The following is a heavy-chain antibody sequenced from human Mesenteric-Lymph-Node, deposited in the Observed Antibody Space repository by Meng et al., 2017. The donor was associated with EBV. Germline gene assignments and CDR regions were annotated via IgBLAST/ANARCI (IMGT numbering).Heavy chain of an antibody. V-gene: IGHV4-34*02. CDR1: GGSFNDYY. CDR2: ISHSGIA. D-gene: IGHD1-26*01. CDR3: ARGYMWDNRFDP. J-gene: IGHJ5*02. Sequence: VPLPQWGAGLLALAELLSLTWAVYGGSFNDYYWPGIRRSPETGLEGIGEISHSGIADYNPSLKSRVTISIDTSKNQFSLRLTSVTAADTAVYHCARGYMWDNRFDPWGQGTLVTVSS.